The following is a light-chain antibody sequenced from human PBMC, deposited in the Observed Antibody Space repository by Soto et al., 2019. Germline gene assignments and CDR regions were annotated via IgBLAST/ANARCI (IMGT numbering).Light chain of an antibody. V-gene: IGLV2-18*02. Sequence: QSVLTQPPSVSGSPGQSVTISCTGTSSDVGSYNRVSWYQQPPGTAPKLMIYDVGNRPSGVPDRFSVSKSGNTASLTISGLQADDEADYYCSSYAGNNNFVFGTGTKLTVL. CDR1: SSDVGSYNR. CDR3: SSYAGNNNFV. J-gene: IGLJ1*01. CDR2: DVG.